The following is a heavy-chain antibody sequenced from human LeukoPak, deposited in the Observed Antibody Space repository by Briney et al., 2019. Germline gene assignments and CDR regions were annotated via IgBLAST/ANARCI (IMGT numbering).Heavy chain of an antibody. CDR2: ISGSGGST. CDR3: AKDDRGSGWPTYYYYYGMDV. CDR1: GFTFSHYA. J-gene: IGHJ6*02. D-gene: IGHD6-19*01. V-gene: IGHV3-23*01. Sequence: PGGSLRLSCAASGFTFSHYAMRWVRQAPGKGLEWVSAISGSGGSTYYADSVKGRFTISRDNSKNTLYLQMNSLRAEDTAVYYCAKDDRGSGWPTYYYYYGMDVWGQGTTVTVSS.